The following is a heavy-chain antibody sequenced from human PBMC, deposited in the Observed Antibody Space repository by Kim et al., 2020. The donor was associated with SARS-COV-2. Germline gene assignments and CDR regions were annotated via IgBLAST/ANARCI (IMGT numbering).Heavy chain of an antibody. CDR3: ARDRARGQQLVRGWFDP. D-gene: IGHD6-13*01. CDR2: INTNTGNP. Sequence: ASVKVSCKASGYTFTSYAMNWVRQAPGQGLEWMGWINTNTGNPTYAQGFTGRFVFSLDTSVSTAYLQISSLKAEDTAVYYCARDRARGQQLVRGWFDPWGQGTLVTVSS. J-gene: IGHJ5*02. V-gene: IGHV7-4-1*02. CDR1: GYTFTSYA.